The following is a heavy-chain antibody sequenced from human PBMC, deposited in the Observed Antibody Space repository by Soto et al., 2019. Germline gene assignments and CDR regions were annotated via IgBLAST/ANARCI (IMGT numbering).Heavy chain of an antibody. D-gene: IGHD2-2*01. CDR1: GFTFSSYW. J-gene: IGHJ6*02. Sequence: PGGSLRLSCAASGFTFSSYWMHWVRQAPGKGLVWVSRINSNGSSTSYADSVKGRFTISRDNAKNTLYLQMNSLRAEDTAVYYCERDVCSCTSRRESWAVGAQGTTVPVSS. CDR2: INSNGSST. CDR3: ERDVCSCTSRRESWAV. V-gene: IGHV3-74*01.